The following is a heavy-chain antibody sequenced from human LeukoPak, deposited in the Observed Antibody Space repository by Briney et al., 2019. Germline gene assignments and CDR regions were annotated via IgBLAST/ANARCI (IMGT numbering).Heavy chain of an antibody. D-gene: IGHD2-15*01. V-gene: IGHV1-8*03. CDR2: MNPNSGNT. CDR3: ARGHCSGGSCNSYWFDP. Sequence: GASVKVSCKASGYTFTSYDINWVRQATGQGLEWMGWMNPNSGNTGYAQKFQGRVTITRNTSISTAYMELSSLRSEDTAVYYCARGHCSGGSCNSYWFDPWGQGTLVTVSS. CDR1: GYTFTSYD. J-gene: IGHJ5*02.